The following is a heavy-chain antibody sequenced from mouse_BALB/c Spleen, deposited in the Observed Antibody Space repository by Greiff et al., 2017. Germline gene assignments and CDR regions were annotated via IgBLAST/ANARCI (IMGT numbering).Heavy chain of an antibody. CDR3: ARDRGDDWYFDV. Sequence: QVQLKESGPGLVAPSQSLSITCTVSGFSLTSYGVHWVRQPPGKGLEWLGVIWAGGSTNYNSAHMSRLSISKDNSKSQVFLKMNSLQTDDTAMYYCARDRGDDWYFDVWGAGTTVTVSS. CDR2: IWAGGST. V-gene: IGHV2-9*02. D-gene: IGHD3-1*01. J-gene: IGHJ1*01. CDR1: GFSLTSYG.